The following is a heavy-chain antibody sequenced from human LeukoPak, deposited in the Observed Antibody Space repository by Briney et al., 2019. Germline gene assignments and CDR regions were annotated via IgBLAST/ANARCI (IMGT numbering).Heavy chain of an antibody. V-gene: IGHV4-31*03. J-gene: IGHJ4*02. CDR3: ARTAGWSYGFDY. D-gene: IGHD5-18*01. Sequence: KPSDTLSLTCTVSGGSISTGGYYWTWIRQHPGKGLEWIGYIYNSGTTYYNPSLESRVTISGDTSKNQFSLKLNSVTAADTAVYYCARTAGWSYGFDYWGQGTLVTVSS. CDR2: IYNSGTT. CDR1: GGSISTGGYY.